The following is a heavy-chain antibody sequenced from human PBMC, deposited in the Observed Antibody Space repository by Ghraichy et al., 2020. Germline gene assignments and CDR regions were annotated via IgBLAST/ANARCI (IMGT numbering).Heavy chain of an antibody. V-gene: IGHV4-61*02. D-gene: IGHD5-24*01. Sequence: SLTCTVSGGSISSGSYYWSWIRQAAGEPLEWIGRIHFTGFTNYNPSLKSRLTISLDPSKNQFSLKLSSVTAADTAIYYCARKKSGYNSYYFDSWGQGTLVTVSS. CDR2: IHFTGFT. J-gene: IGHJ4*02. CDR1: GGSISSGSYY. CDR3: ARKKSGYNSYYFDS.